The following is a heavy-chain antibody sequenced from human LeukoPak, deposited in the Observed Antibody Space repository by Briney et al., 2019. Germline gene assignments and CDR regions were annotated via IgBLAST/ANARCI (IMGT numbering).Heavy chain of an antibody. CDR2: IYTSGST. Sequence: PSQTLSLTCTVSGNSISSGDNYWSWIRQPAGKGLEWIGRIYTSGSTNYNPSLKSRVTISGDTSKNQFSLKLSSVTAADTAIYYCARGRDSSGYEYYFDYWGQGTLVTVSS. CDR3: ARGRDSSGYEYYFDY. V-gene: IGHV4-61*02. CDR1: GNSISSGDNY. D-gene: IGHD3-22*01. J-gene: IGHJ4*02.